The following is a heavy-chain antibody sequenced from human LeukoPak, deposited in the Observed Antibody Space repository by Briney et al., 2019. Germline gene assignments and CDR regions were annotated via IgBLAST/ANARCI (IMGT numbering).Heavy chain of an antibody. D-gene: IGHD1-26*01. Sequence: ASVKVSCKASGYTFTSYSINWVRQAPGQGLEWMGWISAYNGNTKYAQKLQGRVTMTTDTSTSTAYMELRSLRSDDTAVYYCARGLGGSGSYFLTFDYWGQGTLVTVST. J-gene: IGHJ4*02. CDR2: ISAYNGNT. V-gene: IGHV1-18*01. CDR3: ARGLGGSGSYFLTFDY. CDR1: GYTFTSYS.